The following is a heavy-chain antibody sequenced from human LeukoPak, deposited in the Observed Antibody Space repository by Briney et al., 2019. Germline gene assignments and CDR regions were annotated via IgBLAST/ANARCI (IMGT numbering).Heavy chain of an antibody. D-gene: IGHD1-1*01. Sequence: GGSLRLSCEVARFEFSNYYMHWVRQAPGKGLVWVSRIKTEGTDTTYADSVKGRFTISRDNAKNTLYLHMNSLRADDTAVYYCARGWNGDYWAREPWSPSPQ. CDR3: ARGWNGDY. J-gene: IGHJ4*02. V-gene: IGHV3-74*01. CDR2: IKTEGTDT. CDR1: RFEFSNYY.